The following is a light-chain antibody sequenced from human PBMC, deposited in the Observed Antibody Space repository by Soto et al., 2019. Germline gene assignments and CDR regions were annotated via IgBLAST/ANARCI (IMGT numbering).Light chain of an antibody. CDR3: CSYAHNFYV. CDR1: SSDVGAYNF. CDR2: DVS. V-gene: IGLV2-11*01. Sequence: QSALTQPRSVSGSLGQSVTISCTGTSSDVGAYNFVSWYQQRPGRAPKLILCDVSKQPSGVPDRFSGSKSGNTASLTISGLQAEDEADYYCCSYAHNFYVFGTGTKVTVL. J-gene: IGLJ1*01.